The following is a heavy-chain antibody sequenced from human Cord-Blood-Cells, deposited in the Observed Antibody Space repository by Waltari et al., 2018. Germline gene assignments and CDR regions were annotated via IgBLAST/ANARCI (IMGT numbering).Heavy chain of an antibody. J-gene: IGHJ6*02. CDR2: IIPIFGTA. D-gene: IGHD3-22*01. CDR1: GGTFSSYA. Sequence: QVQLVQSGAEVKKPGSSVKVSCKASGGTFSSYAISWVRQAPGKGLEWMGGIIPIFGTANYAQKFQGRVTITADESTSTAYMELSSLRSEDTAVYYCAAGYYYDSSGYYYGMDVWGQGTTVTVSS. CDR3: AAGYYYDSSGYYYGMDV. V-gene: IGHV1-69*01.